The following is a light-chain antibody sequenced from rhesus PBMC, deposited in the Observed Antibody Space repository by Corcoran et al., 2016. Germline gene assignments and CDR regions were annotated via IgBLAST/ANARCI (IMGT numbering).Light chain of an antibody. Sequence: DIVMTQTPLSLPVTPGEPASISCRSSQSLLDSEDGNTYLEWYLQKPGQSPQPLIYEVSNRAFGVPDRFSGSGSDTDFTLKISRVEAEDVGVYYCMQVIEYPFTFGPGTKLDIK. V-gene: IGKV2S20*01. CDR3: MQVIEYPFT. CDR1: QSLLDSEDGNTY. J-gene: IGKJ3*01. CDR2: EVS.